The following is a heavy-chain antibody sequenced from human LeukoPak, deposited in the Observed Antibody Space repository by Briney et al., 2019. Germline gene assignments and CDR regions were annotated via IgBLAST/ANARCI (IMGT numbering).Heavy chain of an antibody. CDR2: INAGNGNT. V-gene: IGHV1-3*03. J-gene: IGHJ5*02. D-gene: IGHD1-26*01. CDR3: ARGPVGATRWFDP. CDR1: GYTFTSYH. Sequence: ASVKVSCKASGYTFTSYHMHWVRQAPGQRLEWMGWINAGNGNTKYSQEFQGRVTITRDTSASTAYMELSSLRSEDMAVYYCARGPVGATRWFDPWGQGTLVTVSS.